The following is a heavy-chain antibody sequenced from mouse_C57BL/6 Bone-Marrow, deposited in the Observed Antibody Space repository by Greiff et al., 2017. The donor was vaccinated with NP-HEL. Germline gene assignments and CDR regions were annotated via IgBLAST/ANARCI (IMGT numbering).Heavy chain of an antibody. CDR2: IWTGGGT. CDR1: GFSLTSYA. CDR3: ARASTMVTTREYYYAMDY. D-gene: IGHD2-2*01. Sequence: QVQLKQSGPGLVAPSQSLSITCTVSGFSLTSYAISWVRQPPGKGLEWLGVIWTGGGTNYNSALKSRLSISKDNSKSQVFLKMNSLQTDDTARYYCARASTMVTTREYYYAMDYWGQGTSVTVSS. J-gene: IGHJ4*01. V-gene: IGHV2-9-1*01.